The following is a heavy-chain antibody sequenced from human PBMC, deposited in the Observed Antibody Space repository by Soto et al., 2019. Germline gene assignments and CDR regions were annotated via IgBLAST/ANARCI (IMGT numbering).Heavy chain of an antibody. Sequence: PSETLSLTCSVSDGSVNSGNYYWTWIRQPPRKGLEWIGYIHSSGSTLYSPSLKSRVIISVDTSMNQFSLKVNSLTAADTAVYYCARDALALFDSWGQGTLVTVSS. CDR1: DGSVNSGNYY. J-gene: IGHJ4*02. CDR3: ARDALALFDS. CDR2: IHSSGST. V-gene: IGHV4-61*01. D-gene: IGHD6-13*01.